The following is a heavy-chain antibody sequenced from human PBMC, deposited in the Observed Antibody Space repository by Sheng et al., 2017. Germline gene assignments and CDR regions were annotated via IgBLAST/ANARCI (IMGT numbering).Heavy chain of an antibody. V-gene: IGHV3-30*04. CDR3: ARDRPSVTTVLGYFDL. CDR1: GFTFSTYA. J-gene: IGHJ2*01. CDR2: ISYDGSNK. Sequence: QVQLVESGGGVVQPGRSLRLSCAASGFTFSTYAIHWVRQAPGKGLEWVAVISYDGSNKYYADSVKGRFTISRDNSKNTLYLQMNSLRAEDTAVYYCARDRPSVTTVLGYFDLWGRGTLVTVSS. D-gene: IGHD4-17*01.